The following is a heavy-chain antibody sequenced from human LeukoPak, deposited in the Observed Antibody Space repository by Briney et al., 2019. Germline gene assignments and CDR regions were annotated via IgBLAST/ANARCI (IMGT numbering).Heavy chain of an antibody. Sequence: ASVKVSCKASGYTFTKYGISWVRQAPGQALEWMGWISAYSGNKNYAQNLQGRVTMTTDTSTSTDYMELRSLRSDDTAVYYCARAPDDYDFWSGPFDYWGRGTLVTVSS. V-gene: IGHV1-18*01. J-gene: IGHJ4*02. CDR2: ISAYSGNK. CDR3: ARAPDDYDFWSGPFDY. D-gene: IGHD3-3*01. CDR1: GYTFTKYG.